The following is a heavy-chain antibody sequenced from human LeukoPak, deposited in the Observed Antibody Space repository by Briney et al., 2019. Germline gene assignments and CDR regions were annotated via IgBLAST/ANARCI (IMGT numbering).Heavy chain of an antibody. CDR2: ISSTGNYM. V-gene: IGHV3-21*01. Sequence: GGSLRLSCAASGFTFFRYSMNWIRQAPGKGLEWVSSISSTGNYMYYADSVQGRFTISRGNAKNSLYLQMNSLRADDTAVYYCAREASVNYHASGSFYKGDWFDPWGQGTLVTVSS. J-gene: IGHJ5*02. CDR1: GFTFFRYS. CDR3: AREASVNYHASGSFYKGDWFDP. D-gene: IGHD3-10*01.